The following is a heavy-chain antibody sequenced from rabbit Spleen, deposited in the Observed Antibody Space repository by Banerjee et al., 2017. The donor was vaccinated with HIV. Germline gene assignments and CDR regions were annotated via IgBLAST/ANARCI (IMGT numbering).Heavy chain of an antibody. D-gene: IGHD1-1*01. CDR3: TRDDGSGHYIDGVFNL. Sequence: QEQLVESGGGLVQPGGSLKLSCKASGFDFSNYGVSWVRQAPGKGLEWIGFIYTGNGKNYYASWAKGRFTISKTSSTTVTLQVTSLTAADTATYFCTRDDGSGHYIDGVFNLWGPGTLVTVS. CDR1: GFDFSNYG. J-gene: IGHJ4*01. V-gene: IGHV1S45*01. CDR2: IYTGNGKN.